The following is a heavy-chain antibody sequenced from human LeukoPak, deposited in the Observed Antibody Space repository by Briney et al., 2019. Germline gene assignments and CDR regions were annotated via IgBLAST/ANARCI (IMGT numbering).Heavy chain of an antibody. D-gene: IGHD2-8*01. Sequence: ASVKVSCKASGYTFTSYYMHWVRQAPGQGLEWMGIINPSGGSTSYAQKFQGRVTMARDMSTSTVYMELSSLRSEDTAVYYCARGEDIVLMVYAMVDYWGQGTLVTVSS. CDR2: INPSGGST. V-gene: IGHV1-46*01. J-gene: IGHJ4*02. CDR1: GYTFTSYY. CDR3: ARGEDIVLMVYAMVDY.